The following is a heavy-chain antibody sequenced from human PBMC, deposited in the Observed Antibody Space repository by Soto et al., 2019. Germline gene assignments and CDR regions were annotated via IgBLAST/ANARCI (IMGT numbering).Heavy chain of an antibody. CDR1: GFTFSRDG. D-gene: IGHD4-17*01. J-gene: IGHJ4*02. Sequence: QVHLVESGGGVVQPGRSLRLSCAASGFTFSRDGMHWVRQAPGKGLEWVVVIWYDGSHKYYADSVKGRFTISRDNSKNTLYLQMNSLRAEDTAVYYCARDGSDYDLDYWGQGTLVTVSS. CDR2: IWYDGSHK. CDR3: ARDGSDYDLDY. V-gene: IGHV3-33*01.